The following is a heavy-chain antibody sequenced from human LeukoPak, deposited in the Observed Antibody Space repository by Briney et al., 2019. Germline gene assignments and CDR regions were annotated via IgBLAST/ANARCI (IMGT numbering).Heavy chain of an antibody. CDR1: GGSISSSSYY. J-gene: IGHJ5*02. Sequence: PSETLSLTCTVSGGSISSSSYYWGWIRQPPGKGLEWIGSIYYSGSTYYNPSLKSRVTISVDTSKNQFSLKLSSVTAADTAVYYCARQKYYYDSSGYYDSWGQGTLVTVSS. D-gene: IGHD3-22*01. V-gene: IGHV4-39*01. CDR2: IYYSGST. CDR3: ARQKYYYDSSGYYDS.